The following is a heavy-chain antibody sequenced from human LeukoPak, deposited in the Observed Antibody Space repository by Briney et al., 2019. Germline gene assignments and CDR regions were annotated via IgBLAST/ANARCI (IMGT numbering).Heavy chain of an antibody. CDR2: INHSGST. J-gene: IGHJ4*02. Sequence: NPSETLSLTCTVSGGSISSYYWSWIRQPPGKGLEWIGEINHSGSTNYNPSLKSRVTISVDTSKNQFSLKLSSVTAADTAVYYCARERYCSSTSCYKFDYWGQGTLVTVSS. D-gene: IGHD2-2*02. V-gene: IGHV4-34*01. CDR3: ARERYCSSTSCYKFDY. CDR1: GGSISSYY.